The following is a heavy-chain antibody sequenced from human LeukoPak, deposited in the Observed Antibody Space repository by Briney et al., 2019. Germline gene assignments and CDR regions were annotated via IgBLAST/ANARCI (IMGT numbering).Heavy chain of an antibody. CDR2: IYYSGST. Sequence: SETLSLTCTVSGGSISSYYWSWIRQPPGKGLEWIGYIYYSGSTNYNHSLKSRVTISVDTSKNQFSLKLSSVTAADTAVYYCARDPSGSYSRAFDIWGQGTMVTVSS. CDR3: ARDPSGSYSRAFDI. V-gene: IGHV4-59*01. CDR1: GGSISSYY. J-gene: IGHJ3*02. D-gene: IGHD1-26*01.